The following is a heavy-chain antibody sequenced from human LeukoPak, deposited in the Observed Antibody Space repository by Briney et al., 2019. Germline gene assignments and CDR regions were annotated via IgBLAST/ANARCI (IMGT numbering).Heavy chain of an antibody. J-gene: IGHJ4*02. CDR2: ISGSGGSI. CDR1: RFTFSSYA. D-gene: IGHD1-26*01. CDR3: AKVWGSYSTGYFDY. V-gene: IGHV3-23*01. Sequence: GGSLRLSCAASRFTFSSYAMNWVRQAPGKGLEWVSAISGSGGSIYYTDSVKGRFTISRDNSKNTLFLQMNSLRAEDTAVYYCAKVWGSYSTGYFDYWGQGTLVTVSS.